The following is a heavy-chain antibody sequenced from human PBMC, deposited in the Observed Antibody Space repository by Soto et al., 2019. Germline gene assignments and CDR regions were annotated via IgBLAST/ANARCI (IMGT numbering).Heavy chain of an antibody. CDR3: AKEGVVPAAAYYYYYMDV. CDR2: ISWNSGSI. CDR1: GFTFDDYA. D-gene: IGHD2-2*01. J-gene: IGHJ6*03. Sequence: EVQLVESGGGLVQPGRSLRLSCAASGFTFDDYAMHWVRQAPGKGLEWVSGISWNSGSIGYADSVKGRFTISRDNAKNSLYLQMNSLRAEDTALYYSAKEGVVPAAAYYYYYMDVWGKGTTVTVSS. V-gene: IGHV3-9*01.